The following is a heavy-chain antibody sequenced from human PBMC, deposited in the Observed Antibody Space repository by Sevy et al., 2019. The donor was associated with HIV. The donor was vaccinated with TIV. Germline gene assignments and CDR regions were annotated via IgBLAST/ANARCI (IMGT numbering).Heavy chain of an antibody. CDR2: IYYSGST. CDR3: ARDTGVVVPAATYNWFDP. J-gene: IGHJ5*02. V-gene: IGHV4-59*01. D-gene: IGHD2-2*01. CDR1: GGSISSYY. Sequence: SETLSLTCTVPGGSISSYYWSWIRQPPGKGLEWIGYIYYSGSTNYNPSLKSRVTISVDTSKNQFSLKLSSVTAADTAVYYCARDTGVVVPAATYNWFDPWGQGTLVTVSS.